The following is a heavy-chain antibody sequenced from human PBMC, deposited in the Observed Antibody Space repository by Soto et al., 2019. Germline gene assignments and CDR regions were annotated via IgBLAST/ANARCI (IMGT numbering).Heavy chain of an antibody. CDR3: ARAKATAATFRDYYYGMDV. CDR1: GASVGSTYW. J-gene: IGHJ6*02. Sequence: SETLSLTCAVSGASVGSTYWWSWVRQPPGKGPEWIGEINHRGSANYNPSLKSRVTISVDTSKNQFSLKLTSVTAADTAVYYCARAKATAATFRDYYYGMDVWGQGTTVTVSS. CDR2: INHRGSA. D-gene: IGHD6-13*01. V-gene: IGHV4-4*02.